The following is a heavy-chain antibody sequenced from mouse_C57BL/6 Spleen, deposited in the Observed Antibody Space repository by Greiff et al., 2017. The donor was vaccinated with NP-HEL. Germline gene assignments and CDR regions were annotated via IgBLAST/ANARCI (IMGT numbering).Heavy chain of an antibody. Sequence: QVQLQQPGAELVRPGSSVKLSCKASGYTFTSYWMHWVKQRPIQGLEWIGNIDPSDSETHYNQKFKDKATLTVDKSSSTAYMQLSSLTSEDSAVYYGARRDYYGSYWYFDVWGTGTTVTVSS. D-gene: IGHD1-1*01. J-gene: IGHJ1*03. CDR3: ARRDYYGSYWYFDV. V-gene: IGHV1-52*01. CDR2: IDPSDSET. CDR1: GYTFTSYW.